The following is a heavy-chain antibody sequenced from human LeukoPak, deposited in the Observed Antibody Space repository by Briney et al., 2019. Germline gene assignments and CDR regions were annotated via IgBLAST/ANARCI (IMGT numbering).Heavy chain of an antibody. V-gene: IGHV1-69*13. D-gene: IGHD3-3*01. CDR2: IITNFGTT. Sequence: SVKVSCKASGGTFSNYAISWVRQAPGQGLEWMGGIITNFGTTNYAQKYQGRVTITADESTSTVYMELSSLRSEDTAVYYCARPRSYYDFWRGYPPFDYWGQGTLVTVSS. CDR1: GGTFSNYA. J-gene: IGHJ4*02. CDR3: ARPRSYYDFWRGYPPFDY.